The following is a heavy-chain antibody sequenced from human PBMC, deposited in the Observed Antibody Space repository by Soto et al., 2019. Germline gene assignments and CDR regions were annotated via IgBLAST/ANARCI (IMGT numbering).Heavy chain of an antibody. V-gene: IGHV3-30-3*01. CDR3: ARESSSTVTTGGGGSAKDY. CDR1: GLTFSNYA. CDR2: ISYDGTNR. D-gene: IGHD4-17*01. J-gene: IGHJ4*02. Sequence: VHLVESGGGVVQPGTSLRHSCAASGLTFSNYAMHWVRQAPGKGLEWVAFISYDGTNRCYPDSVKGRFTISRDNSKNTLYLQMNSLKTEDTAVYYCARESSSTVTTGGGGSAKDYWGQGTLVTVSS.